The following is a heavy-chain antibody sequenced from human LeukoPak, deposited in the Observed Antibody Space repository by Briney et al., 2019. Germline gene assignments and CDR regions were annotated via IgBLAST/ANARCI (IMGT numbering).Heavy chain of an antibody. V-gene: IGHV4-4*07. CDR3: ARMKDCGGDCYSVDY. CDR2: FYTSGST. J-gene: IGHJ4*02. D-gene: IGHD2-21*02. Sequence: SETLSLTCTVSGGSISSYYWSWIRQPAGKGLEWIGRFYTSGSTNYNPSLKSRVTMSVDTSKNQFSLKLTSVTAADTAVYYCARMKDCGGDCYSVDYWGQGTLVTVSS. CDR1: GGSISSYY.